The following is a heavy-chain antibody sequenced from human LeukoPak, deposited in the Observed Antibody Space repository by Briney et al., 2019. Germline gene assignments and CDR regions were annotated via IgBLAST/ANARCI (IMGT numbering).Heavy chain of an antibody. Sequence: ASVKVSCKASGYTFTSYDINWVRQATGQGLEWMGWMNPNSGNTGYAQKFQGRVTMTRNTSISTAYMELSSLRSEDTAVYYCTTGMANDYAGNDYWGQGTLVTVSS. CDR2: MNPNSGNT. V-gene: IGHV1-8*01. CDR1: GYTFTSYD. D-gene: IGHD4-23*01. CDR3: TTGMANDYAGNDY. J-gene: IGHJ4*02.